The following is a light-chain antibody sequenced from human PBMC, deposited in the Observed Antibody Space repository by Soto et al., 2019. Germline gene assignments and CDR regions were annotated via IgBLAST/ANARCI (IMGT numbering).Light chain of an antibody. J-gene: IGLJ3*02. CDR3: GAWDDSLTGSWV. V-gene: IGLV1-44*01. CDR1: SSNIGHNS. Sequence: QSVLTQPPSASGTPGQRVTISCSGSSSNIGHNSVNWYQQLPGTAPKLLIYSNSHRPSGVPDRLSGSKSGTSASLAISGLQSEDEADYYCGAWDDSLTGSWVFGGGTKLTVL. CDR2: SNS.